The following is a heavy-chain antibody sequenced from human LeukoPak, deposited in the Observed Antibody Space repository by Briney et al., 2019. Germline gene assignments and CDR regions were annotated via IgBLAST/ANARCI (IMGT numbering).Heavy chain of an antibody. Sequence: SETLSVTCAVYGGSFSGYYWSWIRQPPGNGLEWIGEINHSGSTNYNPSLKSRVTISVDTSKNQFSLTLSSVTAADTAVYYCARDRYSGSYYLAFDYWGQGTLVTVSS. J-gene: IGHJ4*02. V-gene: IGHV4-34*01. D-gene: IGHD1-26*01. CDR1: GGSFSGYY. CDR2: INHSGST. CDR3: ARDRYSGSYYLAFDY.